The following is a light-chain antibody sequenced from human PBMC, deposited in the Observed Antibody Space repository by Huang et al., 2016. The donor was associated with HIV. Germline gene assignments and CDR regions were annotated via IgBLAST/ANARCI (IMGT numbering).Light chain of an antibody. CDR3: QQYNDWPPLT. V-gene: IGKV3D-15*01. J-gene: IGKJ4*01. CDR2: GAS. CDR1: QGVRTN. Sequence: EIVMTQSPASLSASLGERATLSCRASQGVRTNLAWYQQKPGQATTLLIFGASTRATGTPPRFSGRGSGTEFTLTITSLQSADSAVYYCQQYNDWPPLTFGGGTKVEI.